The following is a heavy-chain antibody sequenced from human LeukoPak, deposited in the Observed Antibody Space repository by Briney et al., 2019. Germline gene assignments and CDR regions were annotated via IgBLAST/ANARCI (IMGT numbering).Heavy chain of an antibody. D-gene: IGHD2-2*01. V-gene: IGHV1-2*02. CDR2: INPNSGGT. Sequence: GASVKVSCKASGYTFTGYYMHWVRQAPGQGLEWMGWINPNSGGTNYAQKFQGRVTMTRDTSISTAYMELSRLRSDDTAVYYCAREDGCSSTSCYHSLFDYWGQGTLVTVSS. J-gene: IGHJ4*02. CDR1: GYTFTGYY. CDR3: AREDGCSSTSCYHSLFDY.